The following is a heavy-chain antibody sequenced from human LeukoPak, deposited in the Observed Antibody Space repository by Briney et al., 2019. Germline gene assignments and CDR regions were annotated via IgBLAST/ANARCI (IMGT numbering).Heavy chain of an antibody. CDR2: IYYSGST. Sequence: PETLSLTCTVSGGSISSYYWSWIRQPPGKGLEWIGYIYYSGSTNYNPSLKSRVTISVDTSKNQFSLKLSSVTAADTAVYYCARHTQLVIDYWGQGTLVTVSS. CDR1: GGSISSYY. D-gene: IGHD6-6*01. CDR3: ARHTQLVIDY. J-gene: IGHJ4*02. V-gene: IGHV4-59*08.